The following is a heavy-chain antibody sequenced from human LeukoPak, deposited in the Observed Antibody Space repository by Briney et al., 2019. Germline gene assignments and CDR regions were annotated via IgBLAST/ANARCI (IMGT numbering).Heavy chain of an antibody. CDR2: ISYDGSNK. Sequence: PGGSLRLSCAASGFSFSSYGMHWVRQAPGKGLEWVALISYDGSNKYYADSVKGRFTISRDNSKNTLYLRMNSLRAEDTAVYYCAKEITRPNRAVAGLNYWGQETLVTVSS. CDR3: AKEITRPNRAVAGLNY. D-gene: IGHD6-19*01. V-gene: IGHV3-30*18. J-gene: IGHJ4*02. CDR1: GFSFSSYG.